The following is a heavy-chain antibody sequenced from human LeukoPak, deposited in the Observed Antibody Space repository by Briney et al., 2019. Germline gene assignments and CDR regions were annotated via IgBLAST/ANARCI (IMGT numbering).Heavy chain of an antibody. J-gene: IGHJ1*01. CDR2: INHSGST. CDR3: ARGLVGLGYSQYFQH. Sequence: SETLSLTCAVYGGSFSGYYWSWIRQPPGKGLEWIGEINHSGSTNYNPSLKSRVTISVDASKNQFSLKLSSVTAADTAVYYCARGLVGLGYSQYFQHWGQGTLVTVSS. V-gene: IGHV4-34*01. D-gene: IGHD2-15*01. CDR1: GGSFSGYY.